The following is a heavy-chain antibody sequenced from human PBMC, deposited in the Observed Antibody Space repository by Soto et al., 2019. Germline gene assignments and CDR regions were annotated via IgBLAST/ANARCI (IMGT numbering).Heavy chain of an antibody. V-gene: IGHV4-39*01. CDR1: GDSISSTDYY. J-gene: IGHJ4*02. CDR2: VYFSGNT. D-gene: IGHD4-17*01. CDR3: ATYGNYATYHFDY. Sequence: SETLSLTCTVSGDSISSTDYYWGWIRQPPGKGLEWIGSVYFSGNTYYNPSLKSRVTISVHTSKKEFSLKLDSVTAADTAMYFCATYGNYATYHFDYWGQGTLVTVSS.